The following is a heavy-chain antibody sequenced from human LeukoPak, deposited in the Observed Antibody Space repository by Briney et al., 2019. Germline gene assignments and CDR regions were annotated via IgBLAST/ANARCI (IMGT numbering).Heavy chain of an antibody. CDR3: TSSTFDY. J-gene: IGHJ4*02. CDR2: ISYDGSNK. Sequence: GGSLRLSCAASGFTFSSYGMHWVRQAPGKGQEWVAVISYDGSNKYYADSVKGRFTISRDNSKNTLYLQMNSLRAEDTAVYYCTSSTFDYWGQGTLVTVSS. CDR1: GFTFSSYG. V-gene: IGHV3-30*03.